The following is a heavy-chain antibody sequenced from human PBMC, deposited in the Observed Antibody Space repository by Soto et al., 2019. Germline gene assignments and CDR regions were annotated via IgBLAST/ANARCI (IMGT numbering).Heavy chain of an antibody. J-gene: IGHJ6*03. D-gene: IGHD3-9*01. CDR3: ASQGLPYFDWSTTPLYYMDV. Sequence: PSETLSLTCAVYGGSFSGYYWSWIRQPPGKGLEWIGEINHSGNTNYNPSLKSRVTISVDKSKNQFSLKLSSVTAADTAVYYCASQGLPYFDWSTTPLYYMDVRRKVTTVTVSS. V-gene: IGHV4-34*01. CDR2: INHSGNT. CDR1: GGSFSGYY.